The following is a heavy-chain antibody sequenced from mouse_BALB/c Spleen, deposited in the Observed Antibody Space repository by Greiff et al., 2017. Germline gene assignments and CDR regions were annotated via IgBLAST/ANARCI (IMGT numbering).Heavy chain of an antibody. CDR2: IWGGGST. Sequence: VKLMESGPGLVAPSQSLSITCTVSGFSLTDYGVSWVRQPPGKGLEWLGVIWGGGSTYYNSALKSRLSISKDNSKSQVFLKMNSLQTDDTAMYYGAKHWDGNYEPMDYWGQGTSVTVSS. CDR1: GFSLTDYG. CDR3: AKHWDGNYEPMDY. J-gene: IGHJ4*01. V-gene: IGHV2-6-5*01. D-gene: IGHD2-1*01.